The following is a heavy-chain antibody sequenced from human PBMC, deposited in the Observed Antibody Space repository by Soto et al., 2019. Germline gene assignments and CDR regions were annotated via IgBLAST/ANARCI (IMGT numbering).Heavy chain of an antibody. CDR3: AKDLGKQWLATYYFDY. J-gene: IGHJ4*02. D-gene: IGHD6-19*01. CDR2: ISGSGGST. Sequence: GGSLRLSCAASGFTFSSYAMSWVRQAPGKGLEWVSAISGSGGSTYYADSVKGRFTISRDNSKNTLYLQMNSLRAEDTAVYYCAKDLGKQWLATYYFDYWGQGTLVTVSS. V-gene: IGHV3-23*01. CDR1: GFTFSSYA.